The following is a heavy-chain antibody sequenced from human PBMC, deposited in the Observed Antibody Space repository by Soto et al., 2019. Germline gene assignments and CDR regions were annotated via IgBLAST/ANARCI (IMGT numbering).Heavy chain of an antibody. CDR3: AKRSSSSTFDS. D-gene: IGHD6-6*01. Sequence: EVQLLESGGGLVQPGESLRLSCAASGFTFSSYAMSWVRQAPGRGLEWVSGISGSDDSTYYAVSVKGRFTISRDNSKNTLYLQMNSLRAEDTGVYHCAKRSSSSTFDSWGQGTLVTVSS. J-gene: IGHJ4*02. CDR2: ISGSDDST. V-gene: IGHV3-23*01. CDR1: GFTFSSYA.